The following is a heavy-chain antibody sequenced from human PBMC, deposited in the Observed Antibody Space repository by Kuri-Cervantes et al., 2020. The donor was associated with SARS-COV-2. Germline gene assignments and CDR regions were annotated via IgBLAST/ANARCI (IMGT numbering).Heavy chain of an antibody. CDR3: ARDVGYGGTSELDITYFDC. Sequence: SVKVSCKASGGTFSSYAISWVRRAPGQGLEWMGGIIPFFGTPNYTQKFEGRVTITADESTSTVYMEMSSLTFEDTAVYFCARDVGYGGTSELDITYFDCWGQGTLVTVSS. J-gene: IGHJ4*02. CDR1: GGTFSSYA. CDR2: IIPFFGTP. D-gene: IGHD4-23*01. V-gene: IGHV1-69*13.